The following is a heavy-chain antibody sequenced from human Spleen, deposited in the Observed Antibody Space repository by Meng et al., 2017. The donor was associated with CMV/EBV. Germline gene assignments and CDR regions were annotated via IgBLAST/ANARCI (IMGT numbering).Heavy chain of an antibody. Sequence: GESLKISCAASGFTFSNAWMSWVRQAPGKGLEWVGRIKSKTDGGTTDYAAPVKGRFTISRDDSKNTLYLQMNSLKTEDTAVYYCAKEFASGEAINGYYYGMDVWGQGTTVTVSS. CDR2: IKSKTDGGTT. CDR1: GFTFSNAW. CDR3: AKEFASGEAINGYYYGMDV. D-gene: IGHD3-16*01. V-gene: IGHV3-15*01. J-gene: IGHJ6*01.